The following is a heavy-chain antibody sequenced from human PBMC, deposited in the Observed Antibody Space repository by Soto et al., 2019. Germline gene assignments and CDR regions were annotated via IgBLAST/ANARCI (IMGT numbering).Heavy chain of an antibody. CDR3: ARDSREYSSGWYRDFVDY. J-gene: IGHJ4*02. Sequence: GSLRLSCAASGFTFSSYGMHWVRQAPGKGLEWVAVIWYDGSNKYYADSVKGRFTISRDNSKNTLYLQMNSLRAEDTAVYYCARDSREYSSGWYRDFVDYWGQGTLVTVSS. CDR2: IWYDGSNK. CDR1: GFTFSSYG. D-gene: IGHD6-19*01. V-gene: IGHV3-33*01.